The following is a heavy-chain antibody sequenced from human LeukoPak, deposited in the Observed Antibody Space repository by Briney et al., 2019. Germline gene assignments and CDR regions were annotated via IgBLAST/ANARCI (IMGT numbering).Heavy chain of an antibody. CDR1: GFTFSSHG. J-gene: IGHJ3*02. V-gene: IGHV3-23*01. CDR2: ITSGTRT. Sequence: GGTLRLSCVASGFTFSSHGMNWVRQAPGKGLEWVSGITSGTRTYYADSVKGRFTISRDNSKNTLYLQMNSLRAEDTAVYYCAKADGVTTRSGDAFDIWGQGTMVTVSS. CDR3: AKADGVTTRSGDAFDI. D-gene: IGHD4-17*01.